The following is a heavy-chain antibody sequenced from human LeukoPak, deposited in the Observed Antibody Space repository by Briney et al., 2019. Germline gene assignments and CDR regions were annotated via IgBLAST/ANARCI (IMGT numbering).Heavy chain of an antibody. CDR2: INHSGST. D-gene: IGHD3-10*01. V-gene: IGHV4-34*01. Sequence: SETLSLTCAVYGGSFSGYYWSWIRQPPGKGLERIGEINHSGSTNYNPSLKSRVTISVDTSKNQFSLKLSSVTAADTAVYYCARIGYYYGSGSYPYDYWGQGTLVTVSS. J-gene: IGHJ4*02. CDR1: GGSFSGYY. CDR3: ARIGYYYGSGSYPYDY.